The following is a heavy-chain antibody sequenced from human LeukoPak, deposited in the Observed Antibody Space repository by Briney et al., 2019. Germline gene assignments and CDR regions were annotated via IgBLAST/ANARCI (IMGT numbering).Heavy chain of an antibody. Sequence: GGSLRLSCGASGFIFRNYAMSWVRQAPGEGLEWVSGISDIGGGRYYADSVKGRFTISRDNSKNMLYLQMNSLRAEDTAVYYCAKESGALGAPLYDYWGREILVTASS. J-gene: IGHJ4*02. CDR1: GFIFRNYA. CDR2: ISDIGGGR. D-gene: IGHD4/OR15-4a*01. CDR3: AKESGALGAPLYDY. V-gene: IGHV3-23*01.